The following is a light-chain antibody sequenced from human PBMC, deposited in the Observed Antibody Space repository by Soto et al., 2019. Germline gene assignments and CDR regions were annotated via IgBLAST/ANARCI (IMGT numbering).Light chain of an antibody. V-gene: IGKV3-20*01. CDR1: QSVRSTY. CDR2: GTS. J-gene: IGKJ3*01. Sequence: EIVLTQSPGTLSLSPGERATLACRASQSVRSTYLAWYQQKPGQAPRLLLYGTSTRATGIPDRFSGSGSGTVFTLTISRLEPEDFAVYYCQQYGNSPRFTFGPGTKVDIK. CDR3: QQYGNSPRFT.